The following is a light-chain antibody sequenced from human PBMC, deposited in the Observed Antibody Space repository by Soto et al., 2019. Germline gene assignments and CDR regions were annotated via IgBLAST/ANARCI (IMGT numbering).Light chain of an antibody. CDR2: AAS. CDR1: QTISNY. CDR3: QHSYITPRT. J-gene: IGKJ1*01. Sequence: DIQMTQSPSSLAASVGDRGTVTCRASQTISNYLNWYQQKPGKXXNXXIYAASSLQSGVPSRFSGSGSGTDLTLTISSLQPEDGETYEGQHSYITPRTFGQGTKVDIK. V-gene: IGKV1-39*01.